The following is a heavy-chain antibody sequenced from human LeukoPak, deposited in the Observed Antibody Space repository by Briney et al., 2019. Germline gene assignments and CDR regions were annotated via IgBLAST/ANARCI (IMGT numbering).Heavy chain of an antibody. CDR2: ISGYNGNT. Sequence: ASVKVSCKASGYTFENYGITWVRQALGQGLEWMGWISGYNGNTDYAEKLQGRVTVTTDTSTSTAYMELRSLRSDDTAVYYCARTTAGATEGAFDIWGQGTMVTVSS. CDR1: GYTFENYG. V-gene: IGHV1-18*01. CDR3: ARTTAGATEGAFDI. J-gene: IGHJ3*02. D-gene: IGHD1-26*01.